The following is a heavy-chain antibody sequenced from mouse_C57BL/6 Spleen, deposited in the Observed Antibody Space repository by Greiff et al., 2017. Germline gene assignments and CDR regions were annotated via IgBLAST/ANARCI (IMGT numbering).Heavy chain of an antibody. V-gene: IGHV1-55*01. CDR2: IYPGSGST. Sequence: QVQLQQPGAELVKPGASVKMSCKASGYTFTSYWITWVKQRPGQGLEWIGDIYPGSGSTNYNEKFKSKATLTVDNSSSTAYMQLSSLPSEVSAVDYCARQGPLGYFDVWGTGTTVTVSS. J-gene: IGHJ1*03. CDR3: ARQGPLGYFDV. CDR1: GYTFTSYW. D-gene: IGHD3-3*01.